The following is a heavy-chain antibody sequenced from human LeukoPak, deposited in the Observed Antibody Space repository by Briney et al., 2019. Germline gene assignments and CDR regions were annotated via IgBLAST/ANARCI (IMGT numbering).Heavy chain of an antibody. Sequence: GGSLRLSCAASGFTFSRYWMHWVRQAPGKGLAWVSSISGDGTNTYYADSVKGRFTISRDNSKNTLYLQMNSLRAEDTAVYYCAHISSSWPDYWGQGTLVTVSS. CDR3: AHISSSWPDY. D-gene: IGHD6-13*01. J-gene: IGHJ4*02. CDR2: ISGDGTNT. CDR1: GFTFSRYW. V-gene: IGHV3-23*01.